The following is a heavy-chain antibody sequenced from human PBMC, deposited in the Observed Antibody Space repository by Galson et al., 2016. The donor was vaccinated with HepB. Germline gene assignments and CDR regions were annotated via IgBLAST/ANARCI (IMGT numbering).Heavy chain of an antibody. CDR3: AKGLYGDYSYFDD. CDR1: GFTFNIYA. J-gene: IGHJ4*02. CDR2: IAGSGAPT. V-gene: IGHV3-23*01. D-gene: IGHD4-17*01. Sequence: LRLSCAASGFTFNIYAMSWVRQAPGKGLEWVAAIAGSGAPTNYADSVKGRFTIPRDNSKNTLYLQMNSLRAEDTAVYYCAKGLYGDYSYFDDWGQGTLVTVSS.